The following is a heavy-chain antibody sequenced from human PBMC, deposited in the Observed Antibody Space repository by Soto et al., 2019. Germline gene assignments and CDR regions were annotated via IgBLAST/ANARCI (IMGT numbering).Heavy chain of an antibody. CDR1: GGSISSYY. CDR3: ARFLSMVPGVQN. Sequence: SETLSLTCTVSGGSISSYYWSWIRQPPGKGLEWIGYIYYSGSTNYNPSLKSRVTISVDTSKNQFSLKLSSVTAADTAVYYCARFLSMVPGVQNWGQGTLVTVSS. J-gene: IGHJ1*01. V-gene: IGHV4-59*01. CDR2: IYYSGST. D-gene: IGHD3-10*01.